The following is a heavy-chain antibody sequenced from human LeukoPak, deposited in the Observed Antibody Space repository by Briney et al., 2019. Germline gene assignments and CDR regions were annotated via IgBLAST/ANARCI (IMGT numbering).Heavy chain of an antibody. Sequence: GGSLRLACAASGFTFSIYSMSWDRQLHGKVLGWVSSISSGSTYIYYADSMKGRFTISRDNAKNSLYLQMNTLRDEDTAVYYCARDRIYSGIYNDTFDIWGHGTMVTGSS. CDR2: ISSGSTYI. CDR1: GFTFSIYS. D-gene: IGHD1-26*01. V-gene: IGHV3-21*01. J-gene: IGHJ3*02. CDR3: ARDRIYSGIYNDTFDI.